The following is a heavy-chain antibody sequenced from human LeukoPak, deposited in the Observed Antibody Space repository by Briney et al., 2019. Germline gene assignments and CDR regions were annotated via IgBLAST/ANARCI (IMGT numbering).Heavy chain of an antibody. CDR2: MSYDGSNK. Sequence: GGSLRLSCAGSGFTFSSYAMSWVRQAPGKGLDWVAVMSYDGSNKYYADSVKGRFTISRDNSKNTLYLQMNTLRAEDTAVYYCAGDGAPSEQWWPRSPWGQGTLVTVSS. CDR1: GFTFSSYA. V-gene: IGHV3-30-3*01. J-gene: IGHJ5*02. CDR3: AGDGAPSEQWWPRSP. D-gene: IGHD2-15*01.